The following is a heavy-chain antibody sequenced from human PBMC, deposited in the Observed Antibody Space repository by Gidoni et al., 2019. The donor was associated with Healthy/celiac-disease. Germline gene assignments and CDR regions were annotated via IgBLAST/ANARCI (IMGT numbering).Heavy chain of an antibody. D-gene: IGHD3-10*01. CDR3: ARGSGDGSGPTWFDP. V-gene: IGHV4-31*01. Sequence: GLEWIGYIYYSGSTYYNPSLKSLVTISVDTSKNQFSLKLSSVTAADTAVYYCARGSGDGSGPTWFDPWGQGTLVTVSS. CDR2: IYYSGST. J-gene: IGHJ5*02.